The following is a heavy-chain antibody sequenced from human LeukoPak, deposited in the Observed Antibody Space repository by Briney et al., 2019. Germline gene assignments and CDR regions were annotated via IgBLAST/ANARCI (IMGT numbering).Heavy chain of an antibody. J-gene: IGHJ4*02. CDR1: GLPFSSYG. Sequence: GGSLRLSCEASGLPFSSYGMSWVRQAPGKGLQWVSAITGGGGTTYYADSVKGRFTISRDNSKNMLYLQMNSLRAEDTAVYYCAKMQGYFDYWGQGTLVPVSS. CDR2: ITGGGGTT. CDR3: AKMQGYFDY. V-gene: IGHV3-23*01.